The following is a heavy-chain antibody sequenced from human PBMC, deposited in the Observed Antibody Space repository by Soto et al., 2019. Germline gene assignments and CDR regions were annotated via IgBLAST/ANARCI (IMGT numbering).Heavy chain of an antibody. CDR3: ARVGVDIVATSKDAFDI. Sequence: QVQLVESGGGLVQPGGSLRLSCAASGFTFSDYYMSWIRQAPGKGLEWVSYFSSSSSYTNYADSVKGRFTISRDNAKISLYLQMHSLRAEDTAVYYGARVGVDIVATSKDAFDIWGQGTMVTVSS. V-gene: IGHV3-11*06. J-gene: IGHJ3*02. CDR2: FSSSSSYT. D-gene: IGHD5-12*01. CDR1: GFTFSDYY.